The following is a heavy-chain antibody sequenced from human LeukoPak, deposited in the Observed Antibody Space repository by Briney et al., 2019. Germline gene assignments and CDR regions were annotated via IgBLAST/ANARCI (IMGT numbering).Heavy chain of an antibody. CDR2: IYYSGSA. Sequence: PSETLSLTCTVSGGSISSGDYYWSWIRQPPGKGLEWIGYIYYSGSAYYNPSLKSRVTISVDTSKNQFSLKLSSVTAADTAVYYCARVGTDGYPTEYYFDYWGQGTLVTVSS. J-gene: IGHJ4*02. CDR1: GGSISSGDYY. CDR3: ARVGTDGYPTEYYFDY. D-gene: IGHD5-24*01. V-gene: IGHV4-30-4*01.